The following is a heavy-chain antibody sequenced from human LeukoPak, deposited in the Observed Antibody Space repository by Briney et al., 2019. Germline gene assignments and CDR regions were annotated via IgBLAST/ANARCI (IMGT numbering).Heavy chain of an antibody. J-gene: IGHJ4*02. D-gene: IGHD5-24*01. CDR3: VRVIRGFNANGDY. CDR1: GFNFVDHA. V-gene: IGHV3-49*04. Sequence: GGSLRLSCTGSGFNFVDHAMTWVRQAPGKGLEWVGFIRSKAHGGTGQYAASVKGRFTISRDDSKSIAYLQMNSLKAEDTAVYYCVRVIRGFNANGDYWGQGTLVTVSS. CDR2: IRSKAHGGTG.